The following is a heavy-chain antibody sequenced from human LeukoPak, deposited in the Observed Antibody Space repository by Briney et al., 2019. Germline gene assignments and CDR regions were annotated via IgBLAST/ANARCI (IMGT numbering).Heavy chain of an antibody. CDR1: GYTFTSYG. J-gene: IGHJ6*03. CDR3: ATFWSVTTNMDV. D-gene: IGHD4-17*01. V-gene: IGHV1-18*01. Sequence: ASVKVSCKASGYTFTSYGISWVRQAPGQGLEWMGWISAYNGNTNYAQKLQGRVTMTTDTSTSTAYMELRSLISYDTAVYYCATFWSVTTNMDVWGKGTTVTVSS. CDR2: ISAYNGNT.